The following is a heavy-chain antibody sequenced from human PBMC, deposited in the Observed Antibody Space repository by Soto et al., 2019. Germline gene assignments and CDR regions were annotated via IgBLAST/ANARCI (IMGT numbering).Heavy chain of an antibody. CDR2: ISGSGGST. CDR1: GFTFSSYA. V-gene: IGHV3-23*01. J-gene: IGHJ5*02. Sequence: QPGGSLRLSCAASGFTFSSYAMSWVRQAPGKGLEWVSAISGSGGSTYYADSVKGRFTISRDNSKNTLYLQMNSLRAEDTAVYYCAKASLGELRLGELSLDHWGQGTLVTVSS. CDR3: AKASLGELRLGELSLDH. D-gene: IGHD3-16*02.